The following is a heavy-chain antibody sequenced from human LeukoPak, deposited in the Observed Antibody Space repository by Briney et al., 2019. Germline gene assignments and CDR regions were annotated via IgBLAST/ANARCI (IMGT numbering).Heavy chain of an antibody. V-gene: IGHV3-23*01. CDR1: GFTFSSYA. CDR3: AKSAEYCGGDCNYYFDY. Sequence: PGRSLRLSCAASGFTFSSYAMSWVRQAPGKGLEWVSAISGSGGSTYYADSVKGRFTISRDNSKNTLYLQMNSLRAEDTAVYYCAKSAEYCGGDCNYYFDYWGQGTLVTVSS. D-gene: IGHD2-21*02. CDR2: ISGSGGST. J-gene: IGHJ4*02.